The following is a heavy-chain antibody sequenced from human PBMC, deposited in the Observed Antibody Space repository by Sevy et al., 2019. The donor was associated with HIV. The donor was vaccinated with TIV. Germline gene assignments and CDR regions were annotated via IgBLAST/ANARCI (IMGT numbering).Heavy chain of an antibody. D-gene: IGHD3-3*01. CDR1: GFSFGTHA. CDR3: AKDVPDQSWYDDFWSGSPCFDY. CDR2: ISGRGGST. J-gene: IGHJ4*02. V-gene: IGHV3-23*01. Sequence: GGSLRLSCAASGFSFGTHAMSWVRQAPGKELEWVSGISGRGGSTGCADSVKGRFTISRDNSKNTLFLQMIALRADDTVVYYCAKDVPDQSWYDDFWSGSPCFDYWGRGILVTVSS.